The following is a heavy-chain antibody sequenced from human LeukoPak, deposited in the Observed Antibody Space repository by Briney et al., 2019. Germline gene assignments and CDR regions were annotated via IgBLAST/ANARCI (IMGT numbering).Heavy chain of an antibody. CDR1: GGTFSSYA. D-gene: IGHD6-19*01. Sequence: ASVKVSCKAPGGTFSSYAISWVRQAPGQGLEWMGRIISIFGTANYAQKFQGRVTITTDESTNTAYMELSSLRSEDTAVYYCARGNWDSSGWYYDYWGQGTLVTVSS. J-gene: IGHJ4*02. CDR3: ARGNWDSSGWYYDY. V-gene: IGHV1-69*05. CDR2: IISIFGTA.